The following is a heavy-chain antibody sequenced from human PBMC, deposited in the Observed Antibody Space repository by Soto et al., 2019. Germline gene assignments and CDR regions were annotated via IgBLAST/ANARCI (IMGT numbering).Heavy chain of an antibody. D-gene: IGHD5-18*01. V-gene: IGHV1-18*01. Sequence: QVQLVQSGAEVKKPGASVKVSCKASGYTFTSYSIIWVRQAPGQGLEWMGWISAYNGNTYHARKLQGRVTMTTDTATSTAYMELRSLRSDDTAVYYCARDVGYGLIDYWGQGTLVTVSS. CDR2: ISAYNGNT. J-gene: IGHJ4*02. CDR3: ARDVGYGLIDY. CDR1: GYTFTSYS.